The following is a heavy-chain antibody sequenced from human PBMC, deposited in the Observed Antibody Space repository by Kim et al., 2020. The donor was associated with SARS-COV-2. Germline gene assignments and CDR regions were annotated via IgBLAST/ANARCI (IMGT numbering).Heavy chain of an antibody. CDR2: ISGSGGST. J-gene: IGHJ6*02. CDR1: GFTFSSYA. V-gene: IGHV3-23*01. Sequence: GGSLRLSCAASGFTFSSYAMSWVRQAPGKGLEWVSAISGSGGSTYYADSVKGRFTISRDNSKNTLYLQMNSLRAEDTAVYYCAKSLSIVVVTGWVMDVWGQGTTVTVSS. D-gene: IGHD2-21*02. CDR3: AKSLSIVVVTGWVMDV.